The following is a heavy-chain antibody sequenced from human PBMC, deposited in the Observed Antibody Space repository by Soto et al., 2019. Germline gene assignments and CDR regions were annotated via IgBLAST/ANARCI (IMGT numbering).Heavy chain of an antibody. V-gene: IGHV1-18*01. CDR1: GYTFTSYG. CDR3: ARDPRFCSSTSCYGLDY. J-gene: IGHJ4*02. D-gene: IGHD2-2*01. Sequence: ASVKVSCKASGYTFTSYGISWVRQAPGQGLEWMGWISAYNGNTNYAQKLQGRVTMTTDTSTSTAYMELRSLRSDDTAVYYCARDPRFCSSTSCYGLDYWGQGTLVTVSS. CDR2: ISAYNGNT.